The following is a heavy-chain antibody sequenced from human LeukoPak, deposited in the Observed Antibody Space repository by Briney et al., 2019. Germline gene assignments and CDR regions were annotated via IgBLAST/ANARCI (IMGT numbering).Heavy chain of an antibody. Sequence: SETLSLTCTVSGGSISSSSYYWGWIRQPPGKGPEWIGSIYYSGSTYYNPSLKSRVTISVDTSKNQFSLKLSSVTAADTAVYYCASRYCSSTSCYSWMHDAFDIWGQGTMVTVSS. CDR2: IYYSGST. V-gene: IGHV4-39*01. D-gene: IGHD2-2*01. J-gene: IGHJ3*02. CDR1: GGSISSSSYY. CDR3: ASRYCSSTSCYSWMHDAFDI.